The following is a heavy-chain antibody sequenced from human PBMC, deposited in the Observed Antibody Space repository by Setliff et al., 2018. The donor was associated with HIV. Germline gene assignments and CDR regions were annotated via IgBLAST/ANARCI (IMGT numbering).Heavy chain of an antibody. CDR3: VRVAYEYIYGYNNYYYMDV. Sequence: PGGSLRLSCTSSGFNFDDFGMAWVRQAPGKGLQWVSGMSWNGERILYADSVKGRFTISRDNARNSLSLQMNSLGADDTAVYYCVRVAYEYIYGYNNYYYMDVWGKGTTVTVSS. V-gene: IGHV3-20*04. D-gene: IGHD5-18*01. CDR1: GFNFDDFG. CDR2: MSWNGERI. J-gene: IGHJ6*03.